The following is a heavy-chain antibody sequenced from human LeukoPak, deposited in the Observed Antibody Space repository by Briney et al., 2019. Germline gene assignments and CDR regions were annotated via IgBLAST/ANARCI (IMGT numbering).Heavy chain of an antibody. J-gene: IGHJ6*02. CDR2: INPNSGGT. CDR3: ARDRYSSSWYSLVHGMDV. V-gene: IGHV1-2*02. D-gene: IGHD6-13*01. CDR1: GYTFTGYY. Sequence: ASVKVSCKASGYTFTGYYMHWVRQAPGQGLEWMGWINPNSGGTNYAQKFQGRVTMTRDTSISTAYMELSRLRSDDTAVYYGARDRYSSSWYSLVHGMDVWGQGTTVTVSS.